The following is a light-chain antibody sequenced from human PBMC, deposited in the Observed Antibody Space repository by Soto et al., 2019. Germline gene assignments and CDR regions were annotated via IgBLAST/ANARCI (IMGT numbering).Light chain of an antibody. J-gene: IGLJ1*01. CDR1: SSDVGGYNY. CDR3: SSYTSSSTLGV. CDR2: EVN. Sequence: QSVLTQPASVSGSPGQSITISCTGTSSDVGGYNYVSWYQQHQGKAPKLMIYEVNNRPSGVSNRFSGSKSGSTASLTISGLQAEDEADYYCSSYTSSSTLGVFGTGTKLTVL. V-gene: IGLV2-14*01.